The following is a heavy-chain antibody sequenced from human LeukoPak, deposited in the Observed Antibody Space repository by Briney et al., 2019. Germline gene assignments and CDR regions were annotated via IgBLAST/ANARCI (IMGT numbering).Heavy chain of an antibody. CDR1: GFIFSSSW. J-gene: IGHJ5*02. Sequence: GGSLRLSCAASGFIFSSSWMSWVRQAPGKGLEWVANIKYDGSQTPYVDSVKGRFTISRDNAKNSLYLQMNSLRAEATAVYYCARDPQWLVHIWLDPWGQGTLVTVSS. D-gene: IGHD6-19*01. CDR3: ARDPQWLVHIWLDP. CDR2: IKYDGSQT. V-gene: IGHV3-7*01.